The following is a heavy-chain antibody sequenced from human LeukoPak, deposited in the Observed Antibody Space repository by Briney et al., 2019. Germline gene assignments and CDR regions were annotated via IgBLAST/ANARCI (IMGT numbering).Heavy chain of an antibody. CDR2: IYYSGSA. J-gene: IGHJ6*03. V-gene: IGHV4-59*01. CDR1: GRHMCCYY. D-gene: IGHD3-10*01. Sequence: SDTLSLICTLSGRHMCCYYWRWIRQPAGKGREWIGYIYYSGSANYNPSLKSRVTISVDTSKNQFSLKLSSVTAADTAVYYCARERGQIYYYYMDVWGKGTTVTVSS. CDR3: ARERGQIYYYYMDV.